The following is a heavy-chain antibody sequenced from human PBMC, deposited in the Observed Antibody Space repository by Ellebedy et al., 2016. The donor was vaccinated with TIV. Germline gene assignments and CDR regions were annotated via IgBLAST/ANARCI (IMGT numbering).Heavy chain of an antibody. V-gene: IGHV5-10-1*01. CDR3: ARRGDSDFDS. J-gene: IGHJ4*02. D-gene: IGHD4-17*01. CDR2: IHPSDSDT. Sequence: GESLKISCKISGYNFSNNWISWVRQKHGKGLEWMGRIHPSDSDTDYRPSFLGHVTMSVDKSISFAFLQWSSLQASDTAMYYCARRGDSDFDSWGQGTVVTVSP. CDR1: GYNFSNNW.